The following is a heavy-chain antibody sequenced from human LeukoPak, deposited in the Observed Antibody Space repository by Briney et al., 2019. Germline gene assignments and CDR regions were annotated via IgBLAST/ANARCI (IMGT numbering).Heavy chain of an antibody. CDR1: GFTFSGYW. V-gene: IGHV3-74*01. J-gene: IGHJ4*02. D-gene: IGHD3-22*01. CDR2: ISGDGSST. CDR3: ARAPFYYDSSGYPYFDG. Sequence: GGSLRLSCAASGFTFSGYWMHWVRQAPGKGLVWVSRISGDGSSTTYADSVKGRFTISRDNSKNTLYLQMNSLRAEDTALYYCARAPFYYDSSGYPYFDGWGQGTLVTVSS.